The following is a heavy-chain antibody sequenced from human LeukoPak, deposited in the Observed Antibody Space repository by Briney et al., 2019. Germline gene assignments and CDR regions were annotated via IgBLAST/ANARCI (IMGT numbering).Heavy chain of an antibody. D-gene: IGHD2-2*02. CDR1: GFTFSSYS. Sequence: GGSLRLSCAASGFTFSSYSMNWVRQAPGKGLEWVSSISSSSSYIYYADSVKGRFTISRDNAKSSLYLQMNSLRAEDTAVYYCARVVGRGYCSSTSCYSTNWFDPWGQGTLVTVSS. J-gene: IGHJ5*02. CDR2: ISSSSSYI. CDR3: ARVVGRGYCSSTSCYSTNWFDP. V-gene: IGHV3-21*01.